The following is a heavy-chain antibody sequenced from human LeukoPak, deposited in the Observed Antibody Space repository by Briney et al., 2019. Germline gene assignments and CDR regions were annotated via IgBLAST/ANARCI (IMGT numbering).Heavy chain of an antibody. CDR2: IYYSGST. D-gene: IGHD1-1*01. V-gene: IGHV4-61*01. CDR1: GGSVSSGSYY. Sequence: PSETLSLTCTVSGGSVSSGSYYWSWIRQPPGKGLEWIGYIYYSGSTNYNPSLKSRVTISVDTSKNQFSLKLSSVTAADTAVYYCARNDPADAFDIWGQRTMVTVSS. J-gene: IGHJ3*02. CDR3: ARNDPADAFDI.